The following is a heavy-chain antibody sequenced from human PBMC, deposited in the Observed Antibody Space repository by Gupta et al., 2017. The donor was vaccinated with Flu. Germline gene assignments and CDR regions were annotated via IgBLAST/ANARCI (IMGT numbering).Heavy chain of an antibody. CDR3: AVGGTYGQFDY. D-gene: IGHD3-10*01. J-gene: IGHJ4*02. Sequence: SWIRQPPGKGREGIGYMYYDGSTNYNPSLKSRGTISIDTSRKQFSLKLSSVTAADTAVYYCAVGGTYGQFDYWGQGTLVTVSS. V-gene: IGHV4-59*01. CDR2: MYYDGST.